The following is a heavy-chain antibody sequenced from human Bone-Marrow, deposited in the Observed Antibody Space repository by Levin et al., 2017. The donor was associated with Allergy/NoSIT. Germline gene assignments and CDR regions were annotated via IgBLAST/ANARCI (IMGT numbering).Heavy chain of an antibody. J-gene: IGHJ6*02. Sequence: ASVKVSCKASGYTFTSYGISWVRQAPGQGLEWMGWISAYNGNTNYAQKLQGRVTMTTDTSTSTAYMELRSLSSDDTAVYYCARDYDYDSSGYYYYYGMDVWGQGTTVTVSS. D-gene: IGHD3-22*01. CDR2: ISAYNGNT. V-gene: IGHV1-18*01. CDR3: ARDYDYDSSGYYYYYGMDV. CDR1: GYTFTSYG.